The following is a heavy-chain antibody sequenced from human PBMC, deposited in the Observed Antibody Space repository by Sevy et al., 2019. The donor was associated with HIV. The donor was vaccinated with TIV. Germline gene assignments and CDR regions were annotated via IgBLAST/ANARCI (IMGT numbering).Heavy chain of an antibody. J-gene: IGHJ4*02. D-gene: IGHD3-22*01. CDR2: ISGSGDTT. CDR1: GFTFSNYA. CDR3: AKVDSSGYYSVSGFDY. Sequence: GGSLRLSCAASGFTFSNYAMSWVRQAPGKGLEWVSAISGSGDTTYYADSVEGRFTISRENSKNTMYLQMNSLRAEDTAVYYCAKVDSSGYYSVSGFDYWGQGTLVTVSS. V-gene: IGHV3-23*01.